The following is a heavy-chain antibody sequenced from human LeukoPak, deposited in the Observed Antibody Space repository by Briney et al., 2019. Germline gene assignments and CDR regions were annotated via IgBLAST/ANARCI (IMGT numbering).Heavy chain of an antibody. CDR3: ARDQEGFDY. CDR1: GYTCTSNY. J-gene: IGHJ4*02. V-gene: IGHV1-46*01. Sequence: ASVKVSCKASGYTCTSNYIHWVRQAPGQGLEWMGMIYPRDGSTSYAQKFQGRVTVTRDTSTSTVHMELSGLRSEDTAVYYCARDQEGFDYWGQGTLVTVSS. CDR2: IYPRDGST.